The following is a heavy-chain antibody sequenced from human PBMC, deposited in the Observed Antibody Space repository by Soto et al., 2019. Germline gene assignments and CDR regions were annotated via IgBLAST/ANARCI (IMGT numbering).Heavy chain of an antibody. V-gene: IGHV3-23*01. Sequence: EVQLLESGGGLVQPGGSLRLSCAASGFTFSSYAMSWVSQAPGKGLEWISAVSGSGGSTYYADSVKGRFTISRDNSKDTLYLQMNNLRAEYTAVYYCAKPPDYNWNDYWGQGTLVTVSS. CDR2: VSGSGGST. CDR1: GFTFSSYA. CDR3: AKPPDYNWNDY. J-gene: IGHJ4*02. D-gene: IGHD1-20*01.